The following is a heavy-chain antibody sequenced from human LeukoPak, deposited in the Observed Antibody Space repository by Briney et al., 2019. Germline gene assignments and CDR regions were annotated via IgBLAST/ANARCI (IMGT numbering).Heavy chain of an antibody. CDR1: GGSISSSSYY. Sequence: SETLSLTCTVSGGSISSSSYYWSWIRQPPGKGLEWIGEINHSGSTNYNPSLKRRVTISVDTSKNQFSLKLSSVTAADTAVYYCARARVWFGAKNFDYWGQGTLVTVSS. D-gene: IGHD3-10*01. J-gene: IGHJ4*02. CDR3: ARARVWFGAKNFDY. V-gene: IGHV4-39*07. CDR2: INHSGST.